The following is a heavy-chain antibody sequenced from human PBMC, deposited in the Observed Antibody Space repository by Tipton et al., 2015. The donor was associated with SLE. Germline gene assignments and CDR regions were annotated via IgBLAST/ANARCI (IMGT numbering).Heavy chain of an antibody. CDR3: TRTPRRDRFFDL. Sequence: SLRLSCAASGFTFSSYSMNWVRQAPGKGLEWVANIKQDGSERFYVDSVKGRFTISRDNAKNSLYLQMNNLRVDDTAVYYCTRTPRRDRFFDLWGRGTLVTVSS. J-gene: IGHJ2*01. CDR1: GFTFSSYS. CDR2: IKQDGSER. V-gene: IGHV3-7*01.